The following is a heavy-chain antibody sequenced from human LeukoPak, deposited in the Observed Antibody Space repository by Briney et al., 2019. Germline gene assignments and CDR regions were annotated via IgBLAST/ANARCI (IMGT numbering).Heavy chain of an antibody. CDR2: IYYIGSP. V-gene: IGHV4-59*01. CDR1: GGAINSYH. J-gene: IGHJ5*02. D-gene: IGHD3-10*01. CDR3: ARDSRGSGSYPFDP. Sequence: SETLSLTCTVSGGAINSYHWTWIRQPPGKGLEWIASIYYIGSPKYNPSLESRVTISVDTSKNQFSLKVNSLTAADTAVYYCARDSRGSGSYPFDPWGQGTLVTVSS.